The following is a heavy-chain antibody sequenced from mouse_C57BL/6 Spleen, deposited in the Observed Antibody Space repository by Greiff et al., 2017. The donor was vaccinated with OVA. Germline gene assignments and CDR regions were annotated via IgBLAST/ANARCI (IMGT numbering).Heavy chain of an antibody. CDR2: IWGVGST. CDR3: ASGGTTVRFAY. J-gene: IGHJ3*01. D-gene: IGHD1-1*01. V-gene: IGHV2-6*01. Sequence: VKLMESGPGLVAPSQSLSITCTVSGFSLTSYGVDWVRQSPGKGLEWLGVIWGVGSTNYNSALKSRLSISKDNSKNQIFLKMNSLQTDDTAMYYGASGGTTVRFAYWGQGTLVTVSA. CDR1: GFSLTSYG.